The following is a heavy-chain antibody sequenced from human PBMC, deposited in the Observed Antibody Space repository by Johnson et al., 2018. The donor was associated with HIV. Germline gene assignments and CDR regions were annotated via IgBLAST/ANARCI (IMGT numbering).Heavy chain of an antibody. CDR1: GFTFDDYG. Sequence: VQLVESGGGVVRPGGSLRLSCAASGFTFDDYGMSWVRQAPGKGLEWVSGINWNGGSTGYADSVKGRFTISRDDSKNTLYLQMNSLRAEDTAVYYCARPNFLYENDAFDIWGQGTMVTVSS. CDR2: INWNGGST. J-gene: IGHJ3*02. D-gene: IGHD2-2*02. V-gene: IGHV3-20*04. CDR3: ARPNFLYENDAFDI.